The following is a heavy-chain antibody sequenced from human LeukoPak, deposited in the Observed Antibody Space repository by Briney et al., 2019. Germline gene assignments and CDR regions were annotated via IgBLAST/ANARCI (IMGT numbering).Heavy chain of an antibody. CDR2: IKQDGSEE. CDR1: GFTFSNYW. J-gene: IGHJ4*02. CDR3: ARGGSYPGC. Sequence: GKSLRLSCAASGFTFSNYWMSWVRQAPGKGLEWVAKIKQDGSEEYYVDSEKGRFTISRDNAKNSMFLQMNSLRVEDTAIYYCARGGSYPGCWGQGTLVTVSS. V-gene: IGHV3-7*03. D-gene: IGHD1-26*01.